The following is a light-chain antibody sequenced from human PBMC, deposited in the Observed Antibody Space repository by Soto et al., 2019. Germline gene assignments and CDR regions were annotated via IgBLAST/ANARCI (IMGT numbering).Light chain of an antibody. CDR3: QQYGSSPSIT. V-gene: IGKV3-20*01. Sequence: EIVLTQSPGTLSLSPLDIATFSFTASQSVSSSYLAWYQQKPGQAPRLLIYGASSRATGIPDRFSGSGSGTDFTLTISRLEPEDFAVYYCQQYGSSPSITFGQGTRLEIK. CDR2: GAS. J-gene: IGKJ5*01. CDR1: QSVSSSY.